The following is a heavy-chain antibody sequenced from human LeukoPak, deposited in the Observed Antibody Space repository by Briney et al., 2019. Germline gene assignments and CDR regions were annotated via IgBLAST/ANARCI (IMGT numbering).Heavy chain of an antibody. J-gene: IGHJ3*02. D-gene: IGHD3-3*01. CDR2: ISGSGGST. V-gene: IGHV3-23*01. CDR1: GFTFSSYA. Sequence: GGSLRLSCAASGFTFSSYAMSWVRQAPGKGLEWVSAISGSGGSTYYADSVKGRFTISRDNSKNTLYLQMNSLRAEDTAVYYCARDYFSEWPMRQIDAFDIWGQGTMVTVSS. CDR3: ARDYFSEWPMRQIDAFDI.